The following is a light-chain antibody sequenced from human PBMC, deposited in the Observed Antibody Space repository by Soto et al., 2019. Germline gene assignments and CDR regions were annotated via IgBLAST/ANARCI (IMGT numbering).Light chain of an antibody. CDR2: QVS. Sequence: QSALTQPPSASGSPGQSVTISCTGTSSDVGGYNYVSWYQQYPGKAPKLMIYQVSKRPSGVPDRFSGSKSGNTASLTVSGLQDEDEADYYCSSYESSNSWGVFGGGTKLTVL. CDR1: SSDVGGYNY. J-gene: IGLJ2*01. V-gene: IGLV2-8*01. CDR3: SSYESSNSWGV.